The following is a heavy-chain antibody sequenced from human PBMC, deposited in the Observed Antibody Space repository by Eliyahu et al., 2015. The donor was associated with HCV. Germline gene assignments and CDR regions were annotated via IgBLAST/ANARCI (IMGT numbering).Heavy chain of an antibody. Sequence: QVQLQESGPGXVKPSETLSLTCTVSGXSISSYYWSWIRQPPGKGLEWIGYIYYSGSTNYNPSLKSRVTISVDTSKNQFXLKLSSVTAADTAVYYCARKGAGYYFDYWGQGTLVTVSS. CDR1: GXSISSYY. CDR2: IYYSGST. V-gene: IGHV4-59*01. J-gene: IGHJ4*02. CDR3: ARKGAGYYFDY. D-gene: IGHD1-26*01.